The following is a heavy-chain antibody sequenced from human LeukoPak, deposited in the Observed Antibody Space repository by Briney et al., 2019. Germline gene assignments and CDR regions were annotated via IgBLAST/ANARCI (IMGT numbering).Heavy chain of an antibody. CDR2: IYPGDSDT. V-gene: IGHV5-51*01. D-gene: IGHD2-21*02. CDR3: ARRAYCGGDCYAADY. J-gene: IGHJ4*02. Sequence: GESLEISCKGSGYSFTNYWIGWVRQMPGKGLEWMGIIYPGDSDTRYSPSFQGQVTISADKSISTAYLQWSSLRASDTAMYYCARRAYCGGDCYAADYWGQGTLLTVSS. CDR1: GYSFTNYW.